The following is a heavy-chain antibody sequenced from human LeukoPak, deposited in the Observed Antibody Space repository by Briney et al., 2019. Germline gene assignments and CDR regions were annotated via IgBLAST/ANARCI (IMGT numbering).Heavy chain of an antibody. V-gene: IGHV3-21*01. D-gene: IGHD2/OR15-2a*01. CDR3: ARGVGNFRYYFDY. CDR1: GFTISSYT. J-gene: IGHJ4*02. CDR2: ISSTGTYI. Sequence: GGSLRLSCAASGFTISSYTMSWVRQAPGKGLEWVSSISSTGTYIYYADLVEGRFTISRDNAKNSLYLQMNSLRAEDTAVYYCARGVGNFRYYFDYWGQGTLVTVSS.